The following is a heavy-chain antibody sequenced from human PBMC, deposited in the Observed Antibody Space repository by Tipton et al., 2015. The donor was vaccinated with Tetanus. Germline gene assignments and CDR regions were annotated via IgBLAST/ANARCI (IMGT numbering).Heavy chain of an antibody. CDR2: IYSDGST. V-gene: IGHV3-53*01. CDR1: GFTGSSYQ. Sequence: CAASGFTGSSYQMTWVRQAPGKGLEWVSVIYSDGSTYYADSVKGRFTISRDNLKNTLSLQMNSLRAEDTAVYYCARGLAVEYWGQGTLVTVSS. CDR3: ARGLAVEY. D-gene: IGHD3-9*01. J-gene: IGHJ4*02.